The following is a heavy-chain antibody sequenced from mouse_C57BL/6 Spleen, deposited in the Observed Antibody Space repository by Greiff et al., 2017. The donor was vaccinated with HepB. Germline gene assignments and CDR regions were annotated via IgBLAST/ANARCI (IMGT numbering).Heavy chain of an antibody. CDR2: ISYDGSN. CDR3: ARGYYDAMDY. CDR1: GYSITSGYY. D-gene: IGHD2-12*01. J-gene: IGHJ4*01. V-gene: IGHV3-6*01. Sequence: ESGPGLVKPSQSLSLTCSVTGYSITSGYYWNWIRQFPGNKLEWMGYISYDGSNNYNPSLKNRISITRDTSKNQFFLKLNSVTTEDTATYYCARGYYDAMDYWGQGTSVTVSS.